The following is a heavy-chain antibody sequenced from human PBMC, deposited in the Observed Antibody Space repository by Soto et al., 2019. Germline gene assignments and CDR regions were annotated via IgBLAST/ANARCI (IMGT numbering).Heavy chain of an antibody. D-gene: IGHD3-10*01. V-gene: IGHV3-66*01. CDR3: ARDQRKYYYGSGSYQDY. CDR2: IYSGGST. CDR1: GFTVSSNY. J-gene: IGHJ4*02. Sequence: EVQLVESGGGLVQPGGSLRLSCAASGFTVSSNYMSWVRQAPGKGLEWVSVIYSGGSTYYADSVKGRFTISRDNSKNTLYLQMNSLRAEDTAVYYCARDQRKYYYGSGSYQDYCGQGTLVTVSS.